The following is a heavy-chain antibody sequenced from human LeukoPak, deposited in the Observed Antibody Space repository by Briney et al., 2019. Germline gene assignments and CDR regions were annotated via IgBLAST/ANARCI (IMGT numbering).Heavy chain of an antibody. CDR3: ARNRRSYYDSSGYSSDY. Sequence: ASVKVSCKASGGTFSSYAISWVRQAPGQGLEWMGGIIPIFGTANYAQKFQGRVTITTDESTSTAYMELSSLRSEDTAVYYCARNRRSYYDSSGYSSDYWGQGTLVTVSS. V-gene: IGHV1-69*05. J-gene: IGHJ4*02. CDR2: IIPIFGTA. CDR1: GGTFSSYA. D-gene: IGHD3-22*01.